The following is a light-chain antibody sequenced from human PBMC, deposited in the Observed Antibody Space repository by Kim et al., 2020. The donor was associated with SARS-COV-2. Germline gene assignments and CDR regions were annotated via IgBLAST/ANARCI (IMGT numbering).Light chain of an antibody. Sequence: SVALGQTARITCGGNNIGSKNVHWYQQKPGQAPVLVIYRDSNRPSGIPERFSGSNSGNTATLTISRAQAGDEADYYCQVWDSSTVFGGGTQLTVL. CDR1: NIGSKN. CDR2: RDS. CDR3: QVWDSSTV. J-gene: IGLJ2*01. V-gene: IGLV3-9*01.